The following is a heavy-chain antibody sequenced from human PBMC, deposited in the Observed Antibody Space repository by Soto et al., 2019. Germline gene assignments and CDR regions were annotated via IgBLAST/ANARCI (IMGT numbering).Heavy chain of an antibody. CDR1: GGSVSSGDYY. V-gene: IGHV4-61*08. J-gene: IGHJ2*01. Sequence: SETLSLTCSVSGGSVSSGDYYWSWIRQPPGKGLEWIGNIYYSGSTNYNPSLKSRATISVDTSKNQFSLKVSSVTAADTAVYYCARDLTFGGVIGPGYFDLWGRGTLVTVSS. D-gene: IGHD3-16*02. CDR3: ARDLTFGGVIGPGYFDL. CDR2: IYYSGST.